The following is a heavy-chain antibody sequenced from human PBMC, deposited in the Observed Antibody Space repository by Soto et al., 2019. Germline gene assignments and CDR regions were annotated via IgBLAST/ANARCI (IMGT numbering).Heavy chain of an antibody. D-gene: IGHD5-18*01. CDR2: IRAYNGNT. J-gene: IGHJ6*02. CDR3: ARGETAMVTGDYYYYGMDV. CDR1: GYTFTSYG. V-gene: IGHV1-18*04. Sequence: ASVKVSCKAPGYTFTSYGISWVRQAPGQGLEWMGWIRAYNGNTNYAQKLQGRVTMTTDTSTSTAYKELRSLKSDDTAVYYCARGETAMVTGDYYYYGMDVWGQGTTVTVSS.